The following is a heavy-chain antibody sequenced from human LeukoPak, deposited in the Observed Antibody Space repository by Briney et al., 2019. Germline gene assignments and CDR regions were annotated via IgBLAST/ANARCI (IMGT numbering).Heavy chain of an antibody. CDR1: GYTFTGCY. J-gene: IGHJ4*02. CDR2: INPNSGGT. D-gene: IGHD3-16*02. V-gene: IGHV1-2*02. CDR3: AREVRRIMITFGGVILDPYYFDY. Sequence: ASVKVSCKASGYTFTGCYMHWVRQAPGQGLEWMGWINPNSGGTNYAQKFQGRVTMTRDTSISTAYMELSRLRSDDTAVYYCAREVRRIMITFGGVILDPYYFDYWGQGTLVTVSS.